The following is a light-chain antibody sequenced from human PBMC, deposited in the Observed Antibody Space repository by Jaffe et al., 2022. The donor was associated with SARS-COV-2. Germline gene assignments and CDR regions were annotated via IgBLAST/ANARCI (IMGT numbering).Light chain of an antibody. Sequence: QPVLTQPPSTSASLGASVTLTCTLNNGYSNQRVDWYHQKPGKGPQFIMRVGTSGLVESRGEGIPDRFSVSGSGLNRFLTIKNVQEEDEGAYHCGTDHGTGQVFVWVFGGGTNLAVL. V-gene: IGLV9-49*03. CDR1: NGYSNQR. CDR3: GTDHGTGQVFVWV. CDR2: VGTSGLVE. J-gene: IGLJ3*02.